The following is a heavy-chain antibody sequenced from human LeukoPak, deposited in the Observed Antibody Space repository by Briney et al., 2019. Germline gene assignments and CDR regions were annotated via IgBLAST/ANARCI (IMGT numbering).Heavy chain of an antibody. CDR3: ATRSSGWSHYIY. J-gene: IGHJ4*02. CDR1: GYTLTELS. CDR2: FDPEDGET. Sequence: ASVKVSCKVSGYTLTELSMHWVRQAPGKGLEWKGGFDPEDGETIYAQKFQGRVTMTEDTSTDTAYMELSSLRSEDTAVYYCATRSSGWSHYIYWGQGTLVTVSS. V-gene: IGHV1-24*01. D-gene: IGHD6-19*01.